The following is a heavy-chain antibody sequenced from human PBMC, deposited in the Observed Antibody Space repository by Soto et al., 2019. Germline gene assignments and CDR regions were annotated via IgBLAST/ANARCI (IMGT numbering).Heavy chain of an antibody. CDR2: IIPIFGSP. CDR3: ARGIRILWWGGGMDV. Sequence: QVQLVQSGAEVKKPGSSVKVSCKASGGTFSSYAISWVRQAPGQGLEWMGGIIPIFGSPNYAQKFQGRVTITADESTNTAYMDLGSLRSEDTAVYSCARGIRILWWGGGMDVWGQGTTVTVSS. D-gene: IGHD2-15*01. J-gene: IGHJ6*02. CDR1: GGTFSSYA. V-gene: IGHV1-69*12.